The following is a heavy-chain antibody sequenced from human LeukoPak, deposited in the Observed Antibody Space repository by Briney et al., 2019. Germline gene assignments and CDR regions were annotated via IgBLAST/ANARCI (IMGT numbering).Heavy chain of an antibody. CDR2: CSTDGDT. Sequence: GGSLRLSCAASGFTFSTSALNWVRQAPGKGLEWVSACSTDGDTYYADSVKGRFTISRDNSRHTLYLQMTGLRAEDTAVYYCAKKTPGTYPFDSWGQGTLVSVSP. D-gene: IGHD6-13*01. J-gene: IGHJ4*02. CDR1: GFTFSTSA. V-gene: IGHV3-23*01. CDR3: AKKTPGTYPFDS.